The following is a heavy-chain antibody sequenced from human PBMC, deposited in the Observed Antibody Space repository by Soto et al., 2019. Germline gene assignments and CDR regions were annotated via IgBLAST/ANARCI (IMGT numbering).Heavy chain of an antibody. J-gene: IGHJ4*02. Sequence: PGGSLRLSCAASGFTFRSYDMHWVRQAPGQGLGWVAVIRNDGTVRNYADSVKGRFTISRDNSKNKLYLEMNSLRAEDTALYYCASKTIDDFDYWGQGTLVTVSS. CDR3: ASKTIDDFDY. V-gene: IGHV3-33*01. CDR1: GFTFRSYD. CDR2: IRNDGTVR. D-gene: IGHD3-3*01.